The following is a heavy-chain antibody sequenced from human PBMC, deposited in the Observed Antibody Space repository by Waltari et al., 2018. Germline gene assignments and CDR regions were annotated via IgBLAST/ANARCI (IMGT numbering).Heavy chain of an antibody. J-gene: IGHJ5*02. CDR1: GGPLSSHY. CDR3: ARGPDSSGSRGWFDP. Sequence: QVQLKESVPGLVTPSETLALPCTVSGGPLSSHYWSWTRQTPGKGLEWIGYIYYSGSTNYNPSLKSRVTISVDTSKNQFSLKLSSVTAADTAVYYCARGPDSSGSRGWFDPWGQGTLVTVSS. D-gene: IGHD3-22*01. V-gene: IGHV4-59*11. CDR2: IYYSGST.